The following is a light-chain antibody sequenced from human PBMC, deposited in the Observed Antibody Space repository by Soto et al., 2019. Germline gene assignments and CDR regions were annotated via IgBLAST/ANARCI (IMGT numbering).Light chain of an antibody. J-gene: IGKJ4*01. CDR2: DAS. CDR1: QSVSSSY. Sequence: EIVLRQSPATLSFSPGESATLSFTASQSVSSSYLAWYQQKPGQAPRLLIYDASNRATGIPARFSGSGSGTDFTLTISSLEPEDFAVYYCQQRSNWPLTFGGGTKVDIK. CDR3: QQRSNWPLT. V-gene: IGKV3-11*01.